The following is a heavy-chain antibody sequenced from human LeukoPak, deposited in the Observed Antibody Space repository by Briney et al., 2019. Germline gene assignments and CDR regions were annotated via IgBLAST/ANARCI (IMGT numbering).Heavy chain of an antibody. CDR1: GFPFNSYA. V-gene: IGHV3-23*01. CDR2: ISGSGSST. CDR3: AKDRRIAVAAGWFDP. D-gene: IGHD6-19*01. J-gene: IGHJ5*02. Sequence: GGSLRLFCAVSGFPFNSYAMSWVRQAPGEALEWVSAISGSGSSTYYADSVKGRFTISRDKTKNTLYLQMNNLRAEDTAVYYCAKDRRIAVAAGWFDPWGQGTLVTVSS.